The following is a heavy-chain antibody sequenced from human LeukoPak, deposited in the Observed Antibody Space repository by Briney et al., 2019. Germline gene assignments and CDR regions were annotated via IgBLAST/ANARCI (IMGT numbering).Heavy chain of an antibody. V-gene: IGHV3-30*03. CDR3: VVVVEPPDSDGFDV. D-gene: IGHD1-14*01. CDR2: ISYDGSNK. Sequence: PGGSLRLSCAASGFKFSSYGMYWVRQAPGKGLDWVAVISYDGSNKYCADSVKGRFTISRDNSKNTLYLQMNSLRAEDTAVYYCVVVVEPPDSDGFDVWGQGTMITVSS. J-gene: IGHJ3*01. CDR1: GFKFSSYG.